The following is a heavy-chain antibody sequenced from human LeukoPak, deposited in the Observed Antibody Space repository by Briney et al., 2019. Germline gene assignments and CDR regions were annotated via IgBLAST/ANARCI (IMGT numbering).Heavy chain of an antibody. CDR1: GFTVSSNY. CDR2: IYSGGST. J-gene: IGHJ4*02. Sequence: PGGSLRLSCAASGFTVSSNYMSWVRQAPGKGLEWVSVIYSGGSTYYADSVKGRFTISRDNSKNTPYLQMNSLRADDTAVYYCARGMLRGPFPHDYWGQGTLVTVSS. D-gene: IGHD3-10*01. V-gene: IGHV3-53*01. CDR3: ARGMLRGPFPHDY.